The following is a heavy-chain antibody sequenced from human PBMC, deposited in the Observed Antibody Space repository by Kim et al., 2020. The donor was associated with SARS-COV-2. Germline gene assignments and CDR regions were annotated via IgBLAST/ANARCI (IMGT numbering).Heavy chain of an antibody. Sequence: VKGRFTISSDNSKNTLYLQMRRLRAEDTAVYYCARDGQLSAKYYYYGMDVWGQGTTVTVSS. D-gene: IGHD6-6*01. V-gene: IGHV3-53*01. J-gene: IGHJ6*02. CDR3: ARDGQLSAKYYYYGMDV.